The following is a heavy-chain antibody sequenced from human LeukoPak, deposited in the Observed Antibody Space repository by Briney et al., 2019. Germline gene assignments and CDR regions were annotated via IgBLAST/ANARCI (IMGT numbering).Heavy chain of an antibody. Sequence: ASVKVSCKASGYTFTGYYMHWVRQAPGQGLEWMGRINPNSGGTNYAQKFQGRVTMTRDTSISTAYMELSRLRSDDTAVYYCARSIAVAGTYGVDYWGQGTLVTVSS. CDR2: INPNSGGT. V-gene: IGHV1-2*06. J-gene: IGHJ4*02. D-gene: IGHD6-19*01. CDR1: GYTFTGYY. CDR3: ARSIAVAGTYGVDY.